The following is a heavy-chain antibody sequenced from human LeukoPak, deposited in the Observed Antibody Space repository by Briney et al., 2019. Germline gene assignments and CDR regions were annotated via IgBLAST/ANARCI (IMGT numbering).Heavy chain of an antibody. D-gene: IGHD3-22*01. CDR3: AKLKTSMIVEDY. J-gene: IGHJ4*02. CDR2: ISGSGGST. CDR1: GFTFSSYG. Sequence: TGGSLRLSCAASGFTFSSYGMSWVRQAPGKGLEWVSAISGSGGSTYYADSVKGRFTISRDNSKNTLYLQMNSLRAEDTAVYYCAKLKTSMIVEDYWGQGTLVTVSS. V-gene: IGHV3-23*01.